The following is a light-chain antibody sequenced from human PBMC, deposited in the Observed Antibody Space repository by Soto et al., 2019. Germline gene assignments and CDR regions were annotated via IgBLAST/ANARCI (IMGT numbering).Light chain of an antibody. Sequence: DIQMTQSPSNLSASVGDRVTITCRASQSLNTWLAWYQQKPGKDPKVLIYDASSLESGVQARFSGSGSGTEFTLSSGSLQPDDSATYFCLQYNAFSPTFGHGTKVEI. CDR1: QSLNTW. J-gene: IGKJ1*01. V-gene: IGKV1-5*01. CDR3: LQYNAFSPT. CDR2: DAS.